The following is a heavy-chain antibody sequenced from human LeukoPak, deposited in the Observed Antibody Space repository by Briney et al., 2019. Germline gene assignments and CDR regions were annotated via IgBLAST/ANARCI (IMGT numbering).Heavy chain of an antibody. Sequence: GGSLRLSCAASGFTFSSYEMNWVRQAPGKGLEWVSYISSSGSTIYYADSVKGRFTISRDNAKNSLYLQMKSVRAEDTAVYYCAELGITMIGGVWGKGTTVTISS. D-gene: IGHD3-10*02. CDR2: ISSSGSTI. V-gene: IGHV3-48*03. J-gene: IGHJ6*04. CDR1: GFTFSSYE. CDR3: AELGITMIGGV.